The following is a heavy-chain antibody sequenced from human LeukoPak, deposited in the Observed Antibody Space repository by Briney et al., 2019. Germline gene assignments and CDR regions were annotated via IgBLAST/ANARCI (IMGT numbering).Heavy chain of an antibody. CDR3: ARSRVGSGWYSGYFDY. D-gene: IGHD6-19*01. J-gene: IGHJ4*02. CDR2: ISGSGGST. Sequence: GGSLRLSCAASGFTFSSYAMSWVRQAPGKGLEWVSAISGSGGSTYYADSVKGRFTISRDNSKNTLYLQMNSLRAEDTAVYYCARSRVGSGWYSGYFDYWGQGTLVTVSS. CDR1: GFTFSSYA. V-gene: IGHV3-23*01.